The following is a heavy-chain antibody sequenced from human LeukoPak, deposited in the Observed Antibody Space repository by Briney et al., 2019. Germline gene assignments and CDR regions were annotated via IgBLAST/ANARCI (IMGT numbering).Heavy chain of an antibody. CDR3: ARDETEGYSRGWYLGWFDP. CDR2: IIPIFGIA. D-gene: IGHD6-19*01. V-gene: IGHV1-69*04. Sequence: SSVKVSCKASGGTFSSYAISWVRQAPGQGLEWMGRIIPIFGIANYAQKFQGRVTITADKSTSTAYMELSSLRSEDTAVYYCARDETEGYSRGWYLGWFDPWGQGTLVTVSP. J-gene: IGHJ5*02. CDR1: GGTFSSYA.